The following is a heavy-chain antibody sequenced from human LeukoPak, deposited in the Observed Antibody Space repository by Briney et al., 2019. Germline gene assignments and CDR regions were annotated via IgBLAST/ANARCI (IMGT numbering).Heavy chain of an antibody. V-gene: IGHV4-59*08. CDR1: GASLNSYY. J-gene: IGHJ3*02. D-gene: IGHD4-17*01. CDR3: ARRIPSYGDPWAFDI. Sequence: PSETLSLTCSVSGASLNSYYWSWIRQPPGKGLEWIGYIYYSGSTNYNPSLKSRVTISVDTSKNQFSLKLSSVTAADTAVYYCARRIPSYGDPWAFDIWGQGTMVTVSS. CDR2: IYYSGST.